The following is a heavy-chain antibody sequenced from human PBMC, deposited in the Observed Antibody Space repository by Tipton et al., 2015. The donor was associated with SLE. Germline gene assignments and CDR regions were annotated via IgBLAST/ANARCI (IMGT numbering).Heavy chain of an antibody. CDR1: GFTFSSYA. D-gene: IGHD3-3*01. J-gene: IGHJ4*02. CDR3: AKAPPDDFWSGYRSPYYFDY. V-gene: IGHV3-23*01. Sequence: GSLRLSCAASGFTFSSYAMSWVRQAPGKGLEWVSAISGSGGSTYYADSVKGRFTISRDNSKNTLYLQMNSLRAEDTAVYYCAKAPPDDFWSGYRSPYYFDYWGQGTLVTVSS. CDR2: ISGSGGST.